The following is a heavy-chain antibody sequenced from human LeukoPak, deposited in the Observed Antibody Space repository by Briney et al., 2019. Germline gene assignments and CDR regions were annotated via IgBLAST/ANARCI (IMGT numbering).Heavy chain of an antibody. CDR2: IKYDGSEK. CDR1: GFTFSSYW. D-gene: IGHD6-19*01. CDR3: ARTSQWLVSQPFDY. Sequence: TGGSLRLSCAASGFTFSSYWMTWVRQAPGKGLEWVAYIKYDGSEKYYVDSVKGRFTISRDNAKNSLYLQMNSLRAEDTAVYYCARTSQWLVSQPFDYWGQGTLVTVSS. J-gene: IGHJ4*02. V-gene: IGHV3-7*01.